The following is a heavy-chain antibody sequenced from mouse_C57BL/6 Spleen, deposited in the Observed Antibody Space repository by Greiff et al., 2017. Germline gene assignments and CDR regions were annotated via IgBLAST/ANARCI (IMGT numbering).Heavy chain of an antibody. Sequence: VQLQQSGPELVKPGASVKISCKASGYSFTGYYMNWVKHSPEKSLAWIGEINPSTGGPPSNKTLQAQATLTVDKSSSTAYSQHKSLTSEDATVYYCARWGSSGYVNYWGQGTTLTVSS. CDR1: GYSFTGYY. D-gene: IGHD3-2*02. CDR2: INPSTGGP. V-gene: IGHV1-42*01. CDR3: ARWGSSGYVNY. J-gene: IGHJ2*01.